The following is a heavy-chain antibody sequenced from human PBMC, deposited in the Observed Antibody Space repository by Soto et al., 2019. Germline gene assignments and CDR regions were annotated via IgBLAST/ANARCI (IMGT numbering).Heavy chain of an antibody. CDR1: GLTFSYHC. V-gene: IGHV3-72*01. D-gene: IGHD6-13*01. CDR3: AGGATGRAPFQH. J-gene: IGHJ1*01. Sequence: QPGGSLRLSCKGSGLTFSYHCMDWVRQTPGKGLEWVGRSRNKANSYTTEYAASVKGRFTISRDDSKNSVYLHMSTLNTEDTAVYYCAGGATGRAPFQHWGQGTLVTVSS. CDR2: SRNKANSYTT.